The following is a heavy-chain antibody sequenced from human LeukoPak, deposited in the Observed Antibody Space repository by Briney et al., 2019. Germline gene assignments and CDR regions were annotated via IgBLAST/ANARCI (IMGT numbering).Heavy chain of an antibody. CDR1: GFIFSSHA. CDR2: ITGSGGST. D-gene: IGHD3-3*02. J-gene: IGHJ4*02. CDR3: AKGLPSTISTWRSYFDY. V-gene: IGHV3-23*01. Sequence: PGGSLRLSCAASGFIFSSHAMSWVRQAPGKGLEWVSAITGSGGSTYYADSVKGRFTISRDNSKNTPYLQVNSLRVEDTAVYYCAKGLPSTISTWRSYFDYWGQGTLVTVSS.